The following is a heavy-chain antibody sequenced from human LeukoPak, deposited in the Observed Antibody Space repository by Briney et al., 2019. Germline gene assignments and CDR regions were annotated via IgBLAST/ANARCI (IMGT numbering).Heavy chain of an antibody. CDR2: IRTSGDNT. CDR3: AKGVTGWPNWFDP. CDR1: GFTFSNYA. D-gene: IGHD6-19*01. J-gene: IGHJ5*02. Sequence: GGSLRLSCAASGFTFSNYAMRWVRQAPGKGLEWVSTIRTSGDNTYYADSVKGRFTISRDNSKNTLYLQMISLRAEDTALYYCAKGVTGWPNWFDPWGQGTLVTVSS. V-gene: IGHV3-23*01.